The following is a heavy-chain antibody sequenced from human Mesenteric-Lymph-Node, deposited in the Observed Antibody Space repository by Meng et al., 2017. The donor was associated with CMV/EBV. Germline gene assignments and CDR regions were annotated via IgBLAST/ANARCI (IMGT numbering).Heavy chain of an antibody. V-gene: IGHV3-23*01. CDR1: GFIFSGYA. CDR2: ISGSGGST. CDR3: ARLGGLGD. J-gene: IGHJ4*02. Sequence: GESLKISCAASGFIFSGYAMSWVRQAPGKGLEWVSAISGSGGSTYYADSVKGRFTISRDNADNSVHLQMYNLRAEDTAVYYCARLGGLGDWGQGTLVTVSS. D-gene: IGHD7-27*01.